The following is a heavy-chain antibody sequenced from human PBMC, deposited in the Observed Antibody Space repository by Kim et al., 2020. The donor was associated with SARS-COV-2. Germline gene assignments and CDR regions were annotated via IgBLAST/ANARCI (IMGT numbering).Heavy chain of an antibody. CDR1: GGSFSGYY. CDR2: INHSGST. CDR3: ARGRREAPTRYWYFDL. V-gene: IGHV4-34*01. J-gene: IGHJ2*01. Sequence: SETLSLTCAVYGGSFSGYYWSWIRQPPGKGLEWIGEINHSGSTNYNPSLKSRVTISVDTSKNQFSLKLSSVTAADTAVYYCARGRREAPTRYWYFDLWGRGTLVTVSS.